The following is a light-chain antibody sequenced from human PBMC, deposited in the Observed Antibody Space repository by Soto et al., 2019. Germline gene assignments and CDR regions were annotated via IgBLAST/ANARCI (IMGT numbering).Light chain of an antibody. CDR1: SGHSNYA. Sequence: QLVLTQSPSASASLGASVKLTCTLSSGHSNYAIAWHQQQSEKGPRYLMKLNSDGSHSKGDGIPDRFSGSSSGAERYLTISGLQSKDEADYYCQTWGSGIVVFGGGTKLTVL. CDR2: LNSDGSH. J-gene: IGLJ2*01. V-gene: IGLV4-69*01. CDR3: QTWGSGIVV.